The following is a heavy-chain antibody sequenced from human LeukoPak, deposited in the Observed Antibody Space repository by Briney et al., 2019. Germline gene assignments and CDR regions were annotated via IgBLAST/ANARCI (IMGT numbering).Heavy chain of an antibody. CDR2: INHSGST. CDR1: GGSFSGYY. J-gene: IGHJ4*02. V-gene: IGHV4-34*01. Sequence: PSETLTLTCAVYGGSFSGYYWSWIRQPPGKGLEWIGEINHSGSTNYNPSLKSRVTISVVTSKNQFSLKLSSVTAADTAVYYCASSRTLDYWGQGTLVTVSS. CDR3: ASSRTLDY.